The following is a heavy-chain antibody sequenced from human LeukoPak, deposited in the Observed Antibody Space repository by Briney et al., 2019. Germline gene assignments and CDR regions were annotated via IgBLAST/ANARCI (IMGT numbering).Heavy chain of an antibody. Sequence: PGGSLRLSCAASGITLSDHYMDWVRQAPGKGLEWVGRIKSKTDGGTTDYAAPVKGRFTISRDDSKNTLYLQMNSLKTEDTAVYYCTTDCVGATDFDYWGQGTLVTVSS. D-gene: IGHD1-26*01. CDR2: IKSKTDGGTT. CDR1: GITLSDHY. J-gene: IGHJ4*02. V-gene: IGHV3-15*01. CDR3: TTDCVGATDFDY.